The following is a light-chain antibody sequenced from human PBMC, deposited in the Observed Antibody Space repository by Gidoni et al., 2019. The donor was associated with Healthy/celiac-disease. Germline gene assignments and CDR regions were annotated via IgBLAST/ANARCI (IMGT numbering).Light chain of an antibody. CDR3: QQYGSSRALT. CDR1: QSVSSSY. V-gene: IGKV3-20*01. CDR2: GAS. Sequence: EIVFTQSPGTLSLSPGERATLSCRASQSVSSSYLAWYQQKPGQAPRLLIYGASSRATGIPDRFSGSGSGTDFTLTISRLEPEDFAVYYCQQYGSSRALTFGGGTKVEIK. J-gene: IGKJ4*01.